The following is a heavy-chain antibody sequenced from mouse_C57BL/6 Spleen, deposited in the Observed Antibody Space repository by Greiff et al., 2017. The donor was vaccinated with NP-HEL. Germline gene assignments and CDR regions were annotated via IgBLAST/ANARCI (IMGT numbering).Heavy chain of an antibody. CDR1: GYTFTSYW. CDR2: IYPGSGST. D-gene: IGHD2-1*01. V-gene: IGHV1-55*01. CDR3: ARDGNYVGAFAY. Sequence: QVQLQQSGAELVKPGASVKMSCKASGYTFTSYWITWVKQRPGQGLEWIGDIYPGSGSTNYNEKFKSKATLTVDTSSSTAYMQLSSLTSEDSAVYYCARDGNYVGAFAYWGQGTLVTVSA. J-gene: IGHJ3*01.